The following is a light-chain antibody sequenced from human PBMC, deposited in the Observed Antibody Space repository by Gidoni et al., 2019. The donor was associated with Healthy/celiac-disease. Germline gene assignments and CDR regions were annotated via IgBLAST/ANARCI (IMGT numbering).Light chain of an antibody. V-gene: IGKV3-11*01. CDR3: QQRSNWPPT. J-gene: IGKJ4*01. CDR2: DAS. Sequence: PATLSLSPGERATLSCRASQSVSSYLAWYQQKPGQAPRLLIYDASNRATGIPARFSGSGSGTDFTLTISSLEPEDFAVYYCQQRSNWPPTFGGGTKVEIK. CDR1: QSVSSY.